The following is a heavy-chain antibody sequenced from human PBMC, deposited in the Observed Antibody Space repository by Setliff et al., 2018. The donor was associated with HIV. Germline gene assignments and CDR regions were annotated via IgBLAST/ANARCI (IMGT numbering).Heavy chain of an antibody. V-gene: IGHV4-34*01. CDR2: SNHVGRT. J-gene: IGHJ4*02. D-gene: IGHD3-3*01. CDR3: ARFRSGRIFGIDY. Sequence: SETLSLTCAVYGGSLSGHYWSWIRQPPGKGLEWIGESNHVGRTNYNPSLKSRVTVSVDTSKSQFSLKLSSVTAADTAVYYCARFRSGRIFGIDYWGQGTLVTVS. CDR1: GGSLSGHY.